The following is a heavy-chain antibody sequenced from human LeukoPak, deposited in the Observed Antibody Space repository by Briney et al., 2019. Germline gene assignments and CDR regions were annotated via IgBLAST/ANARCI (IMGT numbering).Heavy chain of an antibody. CDR1: GFTFSSYA. CDR2: ISGSGGST. J-gene: IGHJ4*02. Sequence: PGGSLRLSCAASGFTFSSYAMSWVRQAPGKGLEWVSAISGSGGSTYYADSVKGRFTISRDNSKNTLYLQMNSLRAEDTAVYYCAKDLRAVTTQLYFDYWGQGTLVTVSS. V-gene: IGHV3-23*01. D-gene: IGHD4-11*01. CDR3: AKDLRAVTTQLYFDY.